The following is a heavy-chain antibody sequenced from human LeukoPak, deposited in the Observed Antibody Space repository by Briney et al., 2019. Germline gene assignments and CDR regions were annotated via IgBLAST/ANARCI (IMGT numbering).Heavy chain of an antibody. J-gene: IGHJ6*03. Sequence: ASETLSLTCTVSGYSISSGYYWGWIRQPPGKGLEWIGSIYHSGSTYYNPSLKSRVTISVDTSKNQFSLKLSSVTAADTAVYYCARDRIRDYVYYYYMDVWGKGTTVTVSS. D-gene: IGHD4-17*01. V-gene: IGHV4-38-2*02. CDR2: IYHSGST. CDR3: ARDRIRDYVYYYYMDV. CDR1: GYSISSGYY.